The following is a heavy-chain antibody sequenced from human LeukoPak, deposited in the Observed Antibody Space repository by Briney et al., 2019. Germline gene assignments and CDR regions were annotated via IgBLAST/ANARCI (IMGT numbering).Heavy chain of an antibody. CDR1: GGSISSHY. J-gene: IGHJ4*02. D-gene: IGHD3-10*01. CDR2: IYYSGST. CDR3: ARVGYYGSGSYYKGVVIDY. Sequence: SETLSLTCTVSGGSISSHYWSWIRQPPGKALEWIGYIYYSGSTNYNPSLKSRVTISVDTSKNQFSLKLSSVTAADTAVYYCARVGYYGSGSYYKGVVIDYWGQGTLVTVSS. V-gene: IGHV4-59*11.